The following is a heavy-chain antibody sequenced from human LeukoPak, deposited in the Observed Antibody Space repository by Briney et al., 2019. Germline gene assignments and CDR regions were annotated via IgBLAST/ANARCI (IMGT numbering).Heavy chain of an antibody. CDR1: GFIFSSYN. J-gene: IGHJ4*02. Sequence: GGSLRLSCAASGFIFSSYNMNWVRQAPGKGLEWVSSIRSSSNYLYYADSVRGRFTISRDNAKNSLDLQMSSLRAEDTAVYYCAKDFYPLGNYVIYFDYWGQGTLVTVSS. CDR3: AKDFYPLGNYVIYFDY. V-gene: IGHV3-21*04. D-gene: IGHD1-7*01. CDR2: IRSSSNYL.